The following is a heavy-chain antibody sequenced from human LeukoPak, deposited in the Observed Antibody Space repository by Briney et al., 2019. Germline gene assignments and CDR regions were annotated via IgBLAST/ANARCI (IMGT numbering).Heavy chain of an antibody. Sequence: PGGSLRLSCAASGFTFSSYAMHWVRQAPGKGLEWVAVVSYDGSNKYYADSVKGRFTISRDNSKNTLYLQMNSLRAEDTAVYYCARSSGWYEKITLFDYWGQGTLVTVSS. J-gene: IGHJ4*02. CDR3: ARSSGWYEKITLFDY. V-gene: IGHV3-30-3*01. CDR1: GFTFSSYA. D-gene: IGHD6-19*01. CDR2: VSYDGSNK.